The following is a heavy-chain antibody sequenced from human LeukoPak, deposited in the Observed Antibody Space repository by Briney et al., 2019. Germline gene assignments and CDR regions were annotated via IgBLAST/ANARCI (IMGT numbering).Heavy chain of an antibody. J-gene: IGHJ4*02. Sequence: PGGSLRLSCAASGFTFSSYAMHWVRQAPGKGLEWVAVISYGGSNKYYADSVKGRFTISRDNSKNTLYLQMNSLRAEDTAVYYCARGRTIDYWGQGTLVTVSS. V-gene: IGHV3-30-3*01. CDR2: ISYGGSNK. CDR1: GFTFSSYA. D-gene: IGHD1-1*01. CDR3: ARGRTIDY.